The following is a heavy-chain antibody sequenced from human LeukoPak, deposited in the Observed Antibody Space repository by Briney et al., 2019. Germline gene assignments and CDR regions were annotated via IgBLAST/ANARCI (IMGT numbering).Heavy chain of an antibody. CDR1: GFTFSSYA. J-gene: IGHJ6*02. CDR2: ISYDGSNK. D-gene: IGHD3-9*01. CDR3: ASPDPYYDILTGYSYWNYYGMDV. Sequence: PGGSLRLSCAASGFTFSSYAMHWVRQAPGKGLEWVAVISYDGSNKYCADSVKGRFTISRDNSKNTLYLQMNSLRAEDTAVYYCASPDPYYDILTGYSYWNYYGMDVWGQGTTVTVSS. V-gene: IGHV3-30-3*01.